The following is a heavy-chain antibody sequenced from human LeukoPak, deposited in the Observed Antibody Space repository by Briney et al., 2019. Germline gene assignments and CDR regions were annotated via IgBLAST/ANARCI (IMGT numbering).Heavy chain of an antibody. V-gene: IGHV3-15*01. CDR2: LKSKTDGGTT. J-gene: IGHJ4*02. Sequence: PGGSLRLSCAASGFTFSNAWMSWVRQAPGKGLEWVGCLKSKTDGGTTDYAAPVKDRFTISRDDSKNTLYLQMNSLKTEDTAVYYCTTELVGAIPLITDWGQGTLVTVSS. D-gene: IGHD1-26*01. CDR1: GFTFSNAW. CDR3: TTELVGAIPLITD.